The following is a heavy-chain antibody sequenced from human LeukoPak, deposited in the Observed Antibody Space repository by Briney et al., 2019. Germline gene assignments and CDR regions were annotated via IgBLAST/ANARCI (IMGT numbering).Heavy chain of an antibody. Sequence: ASVKVSCKASGYTFTSYGISWVRQVPGQGLEWMGWTSTYNGETNYAEKVQGRVTLTTDTSTNTAYMEMRSLRSDDTAIYYCARGVDDFGDFCFDYWGRGTQVTVSS. CDR2: TSTYNGET. V-gene: IGHV1-18*01. CDR3: ARGVDDFGDFCFDY. J-gene: IGHJ4*02. D-gene: IGHD4-17*01. CDR1: GYTFTSYG.